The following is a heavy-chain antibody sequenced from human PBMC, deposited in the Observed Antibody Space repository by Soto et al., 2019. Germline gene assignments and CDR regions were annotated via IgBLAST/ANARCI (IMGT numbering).Heavy chain of an antibody. CDR1: GGTFSSYA. V-gene: IGHV1-69*13. J-gene: IGHJ6*02. CDR3: AGTIFGVVAPRDYYYGMDV. Sequence: SVKVSCKASGGTFSSYAISWVRQAPGQGLEWMGGIIPIFGTANYAQKFQGRVTITADESTSTAYMELSSLRSEDTAVYYCAGTIFGVVAPRDYYYGMDVWGQGATVTVSS. CDR2: IIPIFGTA. D-gene: IGHD3-3*01.